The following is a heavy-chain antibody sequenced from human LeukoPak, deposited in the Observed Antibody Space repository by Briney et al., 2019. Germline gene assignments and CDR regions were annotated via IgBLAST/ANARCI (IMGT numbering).Heavy chain of an antibody. D-gene: IGHD1-26*01. Sequence: GGSLRLSCAASGFTFNIYNMNWVRQAPGKALEWVSSITSSSTYTYYADSVKGRYTISRDNAKNSLYLQMNGLRAEDTAVYYCARDPYSGDYGPYYYYYMDVWGKGTTVTISS. CDR2: ITSSSTYT. CDR3: ARDPYSGDYGPYYYYYMDV. J-gene: IGHJ6*03. V-gene: IGHV3-21*01. CDR1: GFTFNIYN.